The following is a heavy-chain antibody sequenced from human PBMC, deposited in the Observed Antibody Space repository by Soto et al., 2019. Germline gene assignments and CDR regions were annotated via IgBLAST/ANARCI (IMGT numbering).Heavy chain of an antibody. CDR2: MNPNSGNT. J-gene: IGHJ4*02. V-gene: IGHV1-8*02. CDR1: GYTFNTYG. Sequence: GASVKVSCKASGYTFNTYGINWLRQATGQGLEWMGWMNPNSGNTGYAQKFQGRVTMTRNTSISTAYMELRSLRSDDTAVYYCARDRHSSGWYRDYWGQGTLVTGSS. CDR3: ARDRHSSGWYRDY. D-gene: IGHD6-19*01.